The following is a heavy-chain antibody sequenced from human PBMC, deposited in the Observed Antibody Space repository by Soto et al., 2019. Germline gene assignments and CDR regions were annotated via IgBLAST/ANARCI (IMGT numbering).Heavy chain of an antibody. CDR1: GGSISSGGYY. CDR2: IYYSGST. Sequence: PSETLSLTCTVSGGSISSGGYYWSWIRQHPGKGLEWIGYIYYSGSTYYNPSLKSRVTISVDTSKNQFSLKLSSVTAADTAVYYCARDQLRFGELSAWYYFDYWGQGTLVTVSS. V-gene: IGHV4-31*03. J-gene: IGHJ4*02. CDR3: ARDQLRFGELSAWYYFDY. D-gene: IGHD3-16*02.